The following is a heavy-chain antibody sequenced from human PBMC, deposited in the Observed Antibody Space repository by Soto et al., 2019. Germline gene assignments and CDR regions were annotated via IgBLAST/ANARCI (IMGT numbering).Heavy chain of an antibody. J-gene: IGHJ5*02. CDR3: VKGSAAGAGYFYDT. CDR1: GSPFSLYG. D-gene: IGHD6-13*01. CDR2: ISSDGGET. Sequence: PGGSLRLSCSASGSPFSLYGVQWVRQAPGKGLEYVAGISSDGGETYHADSVKGRFTISRDNPKKTLYLQMTSLRVEDTAVYYCVKGSAAGAGYFYDTWGXGTLVTVSS. V-gene: IGHV3-64D*06.